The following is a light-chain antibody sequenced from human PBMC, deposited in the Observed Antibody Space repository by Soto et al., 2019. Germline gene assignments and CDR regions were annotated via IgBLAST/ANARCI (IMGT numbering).Light chain of an antibody. V-gene: IGLV2-8*01. Sequence: QSALTQPPSASGSPGQSVTISCTGTSSDVGGYNYVSWYQRHPGKAPKLMIYEVTKRPSGVPDRFSGSKSGNTASLTVSGLQAEEEADYYCSSYAGSNNFVVFGGGTKLTVL. J-gene: IGLJ2*01. CDR1: SSDVGGYNY. CDR2: EVT. CDR3: SSYAGSNNFVV.